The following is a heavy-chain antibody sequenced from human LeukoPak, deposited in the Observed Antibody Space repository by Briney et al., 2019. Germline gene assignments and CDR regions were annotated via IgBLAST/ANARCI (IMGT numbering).Heavy chain of an antibody. V-gene: IGHV4-34*01. Sequence: SETLSLTCAVYGGSFSGYYGSWIRQPPGKGLEWIGEINHSGSTNYNPSLKSRVTISVDTSKNQFSLKLSSVTAADTAVYYCARVITFGGVIVTYYYMDVWGKGTTVTISS. CDR2: INHSGST. CDR3: ARVITFGGVIVTYYYMDV. J-gene: IGHJ6*03. CDR1: GGSFSGYY. D-gene: IGHD3-16*02.